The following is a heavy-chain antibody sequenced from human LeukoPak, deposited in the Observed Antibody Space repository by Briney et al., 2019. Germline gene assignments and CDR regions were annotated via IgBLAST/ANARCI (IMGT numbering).Heavy chain of an antibody. D-gene: IGHD1-26*01. CDR3: AREGPPLVGAPGGFDY. V-gene: IGHV4-39*07. CDR2: IYSSGST. CDR1: GGSISSSSYY. Sequence: SETVSLTCTVSGGSISSSSYYWGWIRQPPGKGLEWIGNIYSSGSTYYNPSLKNRVTISVDMSKNQFSLKLSSVTAADTAVYYCAREGPPLVGAPGGFDYWGEGTLVTVSS. J-gene: IGHJ4*02.